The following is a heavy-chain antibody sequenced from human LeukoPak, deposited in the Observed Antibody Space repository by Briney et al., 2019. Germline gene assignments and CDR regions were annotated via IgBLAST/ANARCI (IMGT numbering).Heavy chain of an antibody. CDR1: GFTFSSYV. J-gene: IGHJ4*01. Sequence: PGGSLRLSCAASGFTFSSYVMNWVRQAPGKGLEWVSAISGSGGSTYYADSVKGRFTISRDNSKNSLYLQVNSLRAEDTAVYRCAKGGRITAVPPFDCCGQGCLVTVSS. V-gene: IGHV3-23*01. D-gene: IGHD6-13*01. CDR2: ISGSGGST. CDR3: AKGGRITAVPPFDC.